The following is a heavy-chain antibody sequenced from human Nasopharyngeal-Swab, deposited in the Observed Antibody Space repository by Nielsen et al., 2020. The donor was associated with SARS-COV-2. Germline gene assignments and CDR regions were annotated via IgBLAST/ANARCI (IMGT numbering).Heavy chain of an antibody. J-gene: IGHJ4*02. CDR2: IYWDDDK. Sequence: SGPTLVKPTQTLTLTCTFSGFSLSTSGVGVGWIRQPPGKALEWLALIYWDDDKRYSPSLKSRLTITKDTSKNQVVLTVTNMDPVDTATYYCAHRWGSWAGSYFDYWGQGTLVTVSS. V-gene: IGHV2-5*02. CDR1: GFSLSTSGVG. CDR3: AHRWGSWAGSYFDY. D-gene: IGHD3-16*01.